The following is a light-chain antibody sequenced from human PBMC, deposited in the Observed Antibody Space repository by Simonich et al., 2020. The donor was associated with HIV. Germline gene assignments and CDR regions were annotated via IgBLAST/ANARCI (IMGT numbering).Light chain of an antibody. CDR1: QRISSW. CDR3: QQYNTYLRT. CDR2: KAS. Sequence: DIQMTQSPSTLSASVGDRITITCRASQRISSWLAWYQQKPGKAPKLLLYKASSLERGVPSRFSGSGSGTEFTLTISSLHPDDFATYYCQQYNTYLRTFGQGTKVEIK. J-gene: IGKJ1*01. V-gene: IGKV1-5*03.